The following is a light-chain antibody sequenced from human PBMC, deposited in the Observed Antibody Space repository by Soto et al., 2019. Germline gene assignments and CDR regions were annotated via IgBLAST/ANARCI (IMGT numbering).Light chain of an antibody. CDR2: GES. CDR1: QSVSSSN. CDR3: QHYGSAPPMYT. J-gene: IGKJ2*01. Sequence: EIVLTQSPGTLSLSPGERATLSCKASQSVSSSNLAWYQQKPGQAPSLLIYGESSRGTGIPDRFSGSGSGRDFTLTISRLEPEDFAVYYCQHYGSAPPMYTFGQGTKLEIK. V-gene: IGKV3-20*01.